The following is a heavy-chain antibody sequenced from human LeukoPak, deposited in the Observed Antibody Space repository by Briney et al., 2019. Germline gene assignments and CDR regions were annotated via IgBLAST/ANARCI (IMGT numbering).Heavy chain of an antibody. V-gene: IGHV3-48*03. J-gene: IGHJ4*02. Sequence: GGSLRLSCAGSGFTFSSYEMNWVRQAPGKGLEWVSYISSSGTTIYYADSVKGRFTISRDNAKNSLYLQMNSLRAEDTAVYYCARVGLYFDYWGQGTLVTVSS. CDR1: GFTFSSYE. CDR2: ISSSGTTI. CDR3: ARVGLYFDY.